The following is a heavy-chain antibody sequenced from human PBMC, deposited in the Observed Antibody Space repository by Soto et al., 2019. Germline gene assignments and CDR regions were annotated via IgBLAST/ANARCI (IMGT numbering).Heavy chain of an antibody. J-gene: IGHJ4*02. Sequence: GESLRLSCAASGFTFSSYAMHWVRQAPGKGLEWVAVISYDGSNKYYADSVKGRFTISRDNSKNTLYLQMNSLRAEDTAVYYCARNVLRYFDWSPTDYWGQGTLVTVSS. D-gene: IGHD3-9*01. V-gene: IGHV3-30-3*01. CDR3: ARNVLRYFDWSPTDY. CDR1: GFTFSSYA. CDR2: ISYDGSNK.